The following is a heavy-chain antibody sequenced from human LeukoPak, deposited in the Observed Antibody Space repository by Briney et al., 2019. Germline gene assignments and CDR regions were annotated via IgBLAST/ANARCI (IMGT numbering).Heavy chain of an antibody. Sequence: GGSLRLSCAASGFTFSTYALSWVRQAPGKGLEWVSAIGGSGDFTYYAEYVRGRFTISRDNSKKTLYLQMNSLRAEDTAVYYCAKADRGSGVITKDWGQGTLVTVSS. CDR1: GFTFSTYA. CDR2: IGGSGDFT. CDR3: AKADRGSGVITKD. J-gene: IGHJ4*02. V-gene: IGHV3-23*01. D-gene: IGHD3-10*01.